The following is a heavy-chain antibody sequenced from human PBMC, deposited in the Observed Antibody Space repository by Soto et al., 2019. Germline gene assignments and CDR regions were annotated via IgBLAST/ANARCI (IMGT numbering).Heavy chain of an antibody. J-gene: IGHJ6*02. CDR1: GYTFTRSG. CDR2: INGYNGNT. V-gene: IGHV1-18*01. D-gene: IGHD3-16*01. Sequence: QVQQVQSGAEVKKPGASVKVSCKASGYTFTRSGISWVRQAPGQGLEWMGWINGYNGNTNYAQKFQGRITMTTDTPTSTAYMELRSLRSDDTAVYYCARMGDVPYYYYGMDVWGQGTTVIVSS. CDR3: ARMGDVPYYYYGMDV.